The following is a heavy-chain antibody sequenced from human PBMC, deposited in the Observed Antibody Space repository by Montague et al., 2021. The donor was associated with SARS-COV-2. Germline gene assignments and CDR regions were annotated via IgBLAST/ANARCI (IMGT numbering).Heavy chain of an antibody. D-gene: IGHD3-9*01. Sequence: SLRLSCAASGFTFSSYGMHWVRQAPGKGLEWVAVIWYDGSNKYYADSVKGRFTISRDNSKNTLYLQMNSLRAEDTAVYYCARDFGILTGTAPEDYWGQGNLGTVSS. J-gene: IGHJ4*02. CDR2: IWYDGSNK. CDR1: GFTFSSYG. V-gene: IGHV3-33*01. CDR3: ARDFGILTGTAPEDY.